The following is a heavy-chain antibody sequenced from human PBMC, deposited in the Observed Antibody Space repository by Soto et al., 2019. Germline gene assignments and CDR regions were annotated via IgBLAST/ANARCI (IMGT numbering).Heavy chain of an antibody. D-gene: IGHD4-4*01. CDR2: IWYDGSNK. J-gene: IGHJ4*02. V-gene: IGHV3-33*01. CDR1: GFTFSSYG. Sequence: QVQLVESGGGVVQPGRSLRLSCAASGFTFSSYGMHWVRQAPGKGLEWVAVIWYDGSNKYYADSVKGRFTISRDNSKNTLYLQMNSLRAEDTAVYYCARGAHTTGSWGQGTLVTVSS. CDR3: ARGAHTTGS.